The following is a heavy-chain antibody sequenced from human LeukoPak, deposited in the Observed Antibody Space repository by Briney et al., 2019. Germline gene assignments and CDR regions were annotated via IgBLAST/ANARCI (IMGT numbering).Heavy chain of an antibody. CDR3: AREKGIQHDAFDI. J-gene: IGHJ3*02. CDR2: IYYSGST. V-gene: IGHV4-59*01. D-gene: IGHD5-18*01. CDR1: GGSFSGYY. Sequence: SETLSLTCAVYGGSFSGYYWSWIRQPPGKGLEWIGYIYYSGSTNYNPSLKSRVTISVDTSKNQFSLKLSSVTAADTAVYYCAREKGIQHDAFDIWGQGTMVTVSS.